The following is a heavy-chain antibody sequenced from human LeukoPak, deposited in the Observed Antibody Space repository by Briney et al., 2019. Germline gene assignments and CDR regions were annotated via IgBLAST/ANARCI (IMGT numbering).Heavy chain of an antibody. V-gene: IGHV1-69*04. J-gene: IGHJ4*02. CDR1: GGTFSSYA. CDR3: ASGGGVIDCSGGSCYNY. D-gene: IGHD2-15*01. Sequence: ASVKVSCKASGGTFSSYAISWVRQAPGQGLEWMGRIIPILGIANYAQNFQGRVTITADKSTSTAYMELSSLRSEDTAVYYCASGGGVIDCSGGSCYNYWGQGTLVTVSS. CDR2: IIPILGIA.